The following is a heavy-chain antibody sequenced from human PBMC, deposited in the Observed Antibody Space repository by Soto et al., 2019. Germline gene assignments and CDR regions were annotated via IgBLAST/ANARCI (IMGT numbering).Heavy chain of an antibody. D-gene: IGHD2-2*02. CDR1: GFTFNTYG. CDR3: AKSPNFYCSSPNCYKYYFDH. V-gene: IGHV3-30*18. J-gene: IGHJ4*02. Sequence: GGSLRLSCAASGFTFNTYGMHWVRQAPGKGLEGVAVISYDGSEKYYVDSVKGRFTISKDNSKNTLYLQMNSLRPEDTAVYYCAKSPNFYCSSPNCYKYYFDHWGQGTRVTVS. CDR2: ISYDGSEK.